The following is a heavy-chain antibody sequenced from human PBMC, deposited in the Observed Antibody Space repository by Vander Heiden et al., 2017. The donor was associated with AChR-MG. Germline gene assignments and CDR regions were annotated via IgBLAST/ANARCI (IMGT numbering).Heavy chain of an antibody. D-gene: IGHD6-6*01. CDR1: GFNFGDYA. J-gene: IGHJ6*02. CDR3: TRARPSYYYGMDV. Sequence: EVQLVESGGGLVQPGRSLRLSCTASGFNFGDYAMSWFRQAPGKGLEWVGFIRSKAYGGTTEYAASVKGGFTISRDDSKSIAYLQMNSLKTEDTAVYYCTRARPSYYYGMDVWGQGTTVNVSS. V-gene: IGHV3-49*03. CDR2: IRSKAYGGTT.